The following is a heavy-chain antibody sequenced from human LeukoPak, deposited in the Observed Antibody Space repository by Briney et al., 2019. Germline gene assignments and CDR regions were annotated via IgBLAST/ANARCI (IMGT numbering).Heavy chain of an antibody. CDR2: ISSSSSYI. CDR1: GFTFSSYS. V-gene: IGHV3-21*01. J-gene: IGHJ4*02. CDR3: ASLSGYAWVFYY. Sequence: GSLRLSCAASGFTFSSYSMNWVRQAPGKGLEWVSSISSSSSYIYYADSVKGRFTISRDNAKNSLYLQMNSLRAEDTAVYYCASLSGYAWVFYYWGQGTLVTVSS. D-gene: IGHD5-12*01.